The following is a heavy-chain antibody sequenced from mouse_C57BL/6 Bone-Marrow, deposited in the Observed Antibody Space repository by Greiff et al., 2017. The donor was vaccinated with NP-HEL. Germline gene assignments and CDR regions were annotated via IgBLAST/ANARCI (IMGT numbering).Heavy chain of an antibody. CDR3: ANGNPYWYFDV. V-gene: IGHV5-17*01. J-gene: IGHJ1*03. CDR2: ISSGSSTI. CDR1: GFTFSDYG. D-gene: IGHD2-1*01. Sequence: EVQLVESGGGLVKPGGSLKLSCAASGFTFSDYGMHWVRQAPEKGLEWVAYISSGSSTIYYADTVKGRFTISRDNAKNTLFLQMTSLRSEDTAMYYCANGNPYWYFDVWGTGTTVTVSS.